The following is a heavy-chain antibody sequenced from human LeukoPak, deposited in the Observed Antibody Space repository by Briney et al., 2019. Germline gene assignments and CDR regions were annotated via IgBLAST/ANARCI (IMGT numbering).Heavy chain of an antibody. V-gene: IGHV1-2*02. CDR3: ARGQNSSSWYYFDY. CDR2: INPNSGGT. Sequence: GASVKVSCKASGYTFTGYYMHWVRQAPGQGLEWMGWINPNSGGTNYAQKFQGRVTMTRDTSISTAYMELSRLRSDDTAVYYCARGQNSSSWYYFDYWGQGTLVTVSS. D-gene: IGHD6-13*01. J-gene: IGHJ4*02. CDR1: GYTFTGYY.